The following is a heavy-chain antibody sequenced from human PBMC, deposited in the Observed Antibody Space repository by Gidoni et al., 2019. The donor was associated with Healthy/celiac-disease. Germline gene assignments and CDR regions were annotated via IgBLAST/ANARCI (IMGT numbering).Heavy chain of an antibody. Sequence: QVQLVESGGGVVQPGRSLRLSCAASGFTFSSSGMHCVRQAPGKGLEWVAVIWYDGSNKYYADSVKGRFTISRDNSKNTLYLQMNSLRAEDTAVYYCARDWLSVDTAMVKYYYYGMDVWGQGTTVTVSS. J-gene: IGHJ6*02. V-gene: IGHV3-33*01. CDR3: ARDWLSVDTAMVKYYYYGMDV. D-gene: IGHD5-18*01. CDR2: IWYDGSNK. CDR1: GFTFSSSG.